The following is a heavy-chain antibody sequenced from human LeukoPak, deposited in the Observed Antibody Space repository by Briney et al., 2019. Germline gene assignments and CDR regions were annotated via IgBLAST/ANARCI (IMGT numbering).Heavy chain of an antibody. Sequence: PGGSLRLSCAASGFIFSSYAMTWVRQAPGKGLEWVSGLSGSGDTTYYADSVKGRFTISRDNSKNTPYLQMNSLRAEDTALYYCAKCDFWSANDFFDVWGQGTMVTVSS. CDR3: AKCDFWSANDFFDV. CDR2: LSGSGDTT. V-gene: IGHV3-23*01. CDR1: GFIFSSYA. D-gene: IGHD3-3*01. J-gene: IGHJ3*01.